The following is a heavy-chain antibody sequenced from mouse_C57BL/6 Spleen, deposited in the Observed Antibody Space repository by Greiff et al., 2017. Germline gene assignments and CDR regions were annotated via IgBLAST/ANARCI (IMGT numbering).Heavy chain of an antibody. Sequence: EVQLQQSGAELVRPGASVKLSCTASGFTFTDYYMHWVKQRPEQGLEWIGSIDPADSDTDYPPKFPGKATMTADKSSNTAYMQLSSLTSEDTAVYYCTTSATVGHWYLDDWGTGTTVTVSS. CDR2: IDPADSDT. D-gene: IGHD1-1*01. CDR1: GFTFTDYY. J-gene: IGHJ1*03. CDR3: TTSATVGHWYLDD. V-gene: IGHV14-1*01.